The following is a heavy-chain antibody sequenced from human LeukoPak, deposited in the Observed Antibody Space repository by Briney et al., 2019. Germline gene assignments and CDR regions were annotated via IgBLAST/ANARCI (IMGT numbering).Heavy chain of an antibody. Sequence: GGSLRLSCSVSGFTFSSYWMSWVRQAPGKGLEWVANIKQDGSEKYYVDSVKGRFTISRDNAKNSLYLQMNSLRAEDTAVYYCARGYSSGWYGAFDIWGQGTMVTVSS. D-gene: IGHD6-19*01. J-gene: IGHJ3*02. V-gene: IGHV3-7*04. CDR2: IKQDGSEK. CDR1: GFTFSSYW. CDR3: ARGYSSGWYGAFDI.